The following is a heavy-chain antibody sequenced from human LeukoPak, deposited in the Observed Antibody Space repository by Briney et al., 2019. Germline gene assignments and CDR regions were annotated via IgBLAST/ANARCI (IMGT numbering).Heavy chain of an antibody. CDR3: ARSYYGSGSYYRGDWFDP. V-gene: IGHV3-30-3*01. D-gene: IGHD3-10*01. CDR2: MSYYEGDK. Sequence: GGSLRLSCAVSGFFFSSHAMHWVRQAPGKGLEWVAAMSYYEGDKHYADSVKGRFTISIDNSKNMLYLQMDSLRAEDTAVYYCARSYYGSGSYYRGDWFDPWGQGTLVTVSS. CDR1: GFFFSSHA. J-gene: IGHJ5*02.